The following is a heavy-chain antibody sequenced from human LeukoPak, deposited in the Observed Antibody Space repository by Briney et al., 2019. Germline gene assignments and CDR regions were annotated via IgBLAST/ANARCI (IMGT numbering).Heavy chain of an antibody. V-gene: IGHV3-23*01. Sequence: AGGSLRLSCAASGFTFSSYAMSWVRQAPGKGLEWVSAISGSGGSTYYADSVKGRFTISRANSKNTLWLQMSSLRAEDTAVYFCTKSPFSGSYRFEDWGQGTLVTVSS. CDR2: ISGSGGST. CDR3: TKSPFSGSYRFED. CDR1: GFTFSSYA. J-gene: IGHJ4*02. D-gene: IGHD1-26*01.